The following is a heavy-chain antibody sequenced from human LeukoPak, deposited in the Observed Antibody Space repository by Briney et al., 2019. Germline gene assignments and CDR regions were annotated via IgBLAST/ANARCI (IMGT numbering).Heavy chain of an antibody. J-gene: IGHJ6*02. CDR3: ARDVYGDYGSLDYYYYGMDV. V-gene: IGHV1-18*01. CDR2: ISAYNGNT. Sequence: ASVKVSCKASGYTFTSYGISWVRQAPGQGLEWMGWISAYNGNTNYAQKLQGRVTMTTDTSTSTAYMELRSLRSDDTAVYYCARDVYGDYGSLDYYYYGMDVWGQGTTVTVSS. CDR1: GYTFTSYG. D-gene: IGHD4-17*01.